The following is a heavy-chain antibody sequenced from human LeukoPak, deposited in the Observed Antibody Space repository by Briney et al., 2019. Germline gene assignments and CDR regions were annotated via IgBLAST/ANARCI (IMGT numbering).Heavy chain of an antibody. V-gene: IGHV1-8*01. Sequence: ASVKVSCKASGYTFTSYDINWVRQATGQGLEWMGWMNPNSGNTGYAQKFQGRVTMTRNTSISTAYMELSSLRSEDTAVYYCARGRYYDFWSGYYEGVSGYYYYYMDVWGKGTTVTVSS. CDR2: MNPNSGNT. J-gene: IGHJ6*03. D-gene: IGHD3-3*01. CDR3: ARGRYYDFWSGYYEGVSGYYYYYMDV. CDR1: GYTFTSYD.